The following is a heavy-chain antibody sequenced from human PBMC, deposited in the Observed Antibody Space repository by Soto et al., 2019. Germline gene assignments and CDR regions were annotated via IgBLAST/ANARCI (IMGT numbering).Heavy chain of an antibody. CDR2: LYSNGRT. V-gene: IGHV3-66*01. CDR3: ARSLDGNYYYGMDV. Sequence: EVQLVESGGGLVQPGGSLRLSCAASGFTVSSHYRTWVRQAPGKGLDWVSLLYSNGRTYYADSVKGRFTISRDSSKNTVYLQLNSLRAQDTAVYYCARSLDGNYYYGMDVWGQGTTVIVSS. CDR1: GFTVSSHY. J-gene: IGHJ6*02. D-gene: IGHD3-9*01.